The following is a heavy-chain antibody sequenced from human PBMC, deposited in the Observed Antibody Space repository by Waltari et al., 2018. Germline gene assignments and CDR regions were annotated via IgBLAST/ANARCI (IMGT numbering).Heavy chain of an antibody. V-gene: IGHV2-26*01. CDR1: GFSLTNARMG. D-gene: IGHD3-10*01. CDR2: IFSNDEK. CDR3: ARIPALYGSGRYTLDY. J-gene: IGHJ4*02. Sequence: QVILKESGPVLVKPTETLTLTCTVSGFSLTNARMGVSWIRQPPGKALECLAHIFSNDEKSYSTSLQSRLPISCDTSKSQVVLTMTNMDPVDTATYYCARIPALYGSGRYTLDYWGQGTLVTVSS.